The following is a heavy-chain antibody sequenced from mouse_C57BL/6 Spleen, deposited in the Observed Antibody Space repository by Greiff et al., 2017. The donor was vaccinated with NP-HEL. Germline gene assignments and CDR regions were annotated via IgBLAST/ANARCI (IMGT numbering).Heavy chain of an antibody. CDR3: ARKEGLTLYYFDY. J-gene: IGHJ2*01. Sequence: VQLQQSGPELVKPGASVKISCKASGYSFTGYYMNWVKQSPEKSLEWIGEINPSTGGTPYNQKFKAKATLTVDKSSSTAYMQLKSLTSEDSAVYYCARKEGLTLYYFDYWGQGTTLTVSS. D-gene: IGHD3-1*01. V-gene: IGHV1-42*01. CDR1: GYSFTGYY. CDR2: INPSTGGT.